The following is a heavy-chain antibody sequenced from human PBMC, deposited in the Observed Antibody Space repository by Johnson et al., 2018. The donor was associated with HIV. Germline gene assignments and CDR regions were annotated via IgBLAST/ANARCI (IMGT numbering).Heavy chain of an antibody. CDR2: ISWNSGSI. V-gene: IGHV3-9*01. J-gene: IGHJ3*02. D-gene: IGHD4-11*01. CDR1: GFTFDDYA. Sequence: VQLVESGGGVVQPGGSLRLSCAASGFTFDDYAMHWVRQAPGKGLEWVSGISWNSGSIGYADSVKGRFTISRDNAKNSLYLQMNSLRAEDTALYYCAKDTYSHRLTVTESGFDIWGQGTMVTVSS. CDR3: AKDTYSHRLTVTESGFDI.